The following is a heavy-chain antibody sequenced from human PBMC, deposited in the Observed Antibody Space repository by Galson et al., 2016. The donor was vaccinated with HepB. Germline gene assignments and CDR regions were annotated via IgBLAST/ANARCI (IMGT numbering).Heavy chain of an antibody. V-gene: IGHV3-23*01. Sequence: SLRLSCAASGFTFSSYAMSWVRQAPGKGLEWVSLITGSASSTYYADSVKGRFTISRDNSRNSLFVQMTSLRAEDTAVYYCAKTETPGAPSRIGHIDFWGQGTLVTVSS. D-gene: IGHD1-26*01. CDR1: GFTFSSYA. CDR3: AKTETPGAPSRIGHIDF. J-gene: IGHJ4*02. CDR2: ITGSASST.